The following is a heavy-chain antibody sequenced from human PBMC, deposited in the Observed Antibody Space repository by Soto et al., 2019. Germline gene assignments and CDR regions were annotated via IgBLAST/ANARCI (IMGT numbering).Heavy chain of an antibody. V-gene: IGHV4-34*01. Sequence: ETLSLTCAVYGGSFSGYYWSWIRQPPGKGLEWIGEINHSGSTNYNPSLKSRVTISVDTSKNQFSLKLSSVTAADTAVYYCASTGIAAAGTRYYYYYMDVWGKGTTVTVSS. D-gene: IGHD6-13*01. CDR2: INHSGST. CDR3: ASTGIAAAGTRYYYYYMDV. CDR1: GGSFSGYY. J-gene: IGHJ6*03.